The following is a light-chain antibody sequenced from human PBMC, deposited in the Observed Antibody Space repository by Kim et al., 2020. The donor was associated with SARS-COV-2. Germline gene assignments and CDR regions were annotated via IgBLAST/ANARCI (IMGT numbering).Light chain of an antibody. J-gene: IGKJ1*01. CDR3: QHKWT. Sequence: SALAACVGDRVTITCRASQGIDSWMAWYQQKPGKAPKLLIYKASNLDGGVPSRFSGSGSGTEFTLTSSSLQPDDSATYYCQHKWTFGQGTKVDIK. CDR1: QGIDSW. CDR2: KAS. V-gene: IGKV1-5*03.